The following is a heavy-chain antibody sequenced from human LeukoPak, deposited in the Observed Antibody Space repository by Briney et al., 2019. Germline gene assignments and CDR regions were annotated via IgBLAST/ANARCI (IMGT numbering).Heavy chain of an antibody. J-gene: IGHJ4*02. CDR3: ARGLSSYYYDSIGYYYFDY. V-gene: IGHV1-46*01. CDR2: INPSGGNT. D-gene: IGHD3-22*01. Sequence: ASVKVSCKTSGYSFTSYNLHWVRQAPGQRLEWMGIINPSGGNTNYAQNLQGRVTMTTDTSTSTAYMELRSLRSDDTAVYYRARGLSSYYYDSIGYYYFDYWGQGTLVTVSS. CDR1: GYSFTSYN.